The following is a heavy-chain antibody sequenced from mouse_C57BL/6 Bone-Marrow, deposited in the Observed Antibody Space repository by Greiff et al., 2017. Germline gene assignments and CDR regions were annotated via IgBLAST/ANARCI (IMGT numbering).Heavy chain of an antibody. CDR3: ARDQAHYYGSSYDWYFDV. D-gene: IGHD1-1*01. J-gene: IGHJ1*03. Sequence: EVKVVESGGGLVKPGGSLKLSCAASGFTFSSYAMSWVRQTPEKRLAWVATISDGGSYTYYPDNVKGRFTISRDNAKNNLYLQMSHLKSEDTAMYYCARDQAHYYGSSYDWYFDVGGTGTTVTVSS. CDR1: GFTFSSYA. V-gene: IGHV5-4*01. CDR2: ISDGGSYT.